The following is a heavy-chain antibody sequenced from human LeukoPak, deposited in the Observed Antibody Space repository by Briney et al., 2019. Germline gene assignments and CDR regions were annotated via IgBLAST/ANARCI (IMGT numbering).Heavy chain of an antibody. CDR3: ARDLGYSSGPNY. CDR2: ISYDGISK. V-gene: IGHV3-30*03. J-gene: IGHJ4*02. Sequence: GGSLRLSCAASGFTFSSYGMHWVRQAPGKGLEWVAVISYDGISKYYADSVKGRFTISRDYAKNTVYLQMNSLRAEDTAVYYCARDLGYSSGPNYWGQGTRVTVSS. CDR1: GFTFSSYG. D-gene: IGHD6-19*01.